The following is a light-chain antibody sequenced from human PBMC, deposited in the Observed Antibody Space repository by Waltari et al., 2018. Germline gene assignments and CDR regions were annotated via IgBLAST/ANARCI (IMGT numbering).Light chain of an antibody. V-gene: IGLV3-1*01. Sequence: SYEVTQPPSVSVSPGQTATITCSGDKVGDKSVCWYQQKAGQSPVLLIYRDNMRPSGIPEPFSGSNSGNTATLTISGTQALDEADYHCQAWDSGIVVGGGTKLTVL. CDR2: RDN. CDR1: KVGDKS. J-gene: IGLJ2*01. CDR3: QAWDSGIV.